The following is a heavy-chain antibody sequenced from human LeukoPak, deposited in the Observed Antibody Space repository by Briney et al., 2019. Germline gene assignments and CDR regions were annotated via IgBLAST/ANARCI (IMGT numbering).Heavy chain of an antibody. Sequence: GRSLRLSCAASGFTFSSYGMHWVRQAPGKGLEWVAFISYDGSNKYYADSVKGRFTISRDNSKNTLYLQMNSLRAEDTAVYYCAKDPTAHSSGWYLCWGQGTLVTVSS. J-gene: IGHJ4*02. CDR1: GFTFSSYG. CDR3: AKDPTAHSSGWYLC. V-gene: IGHV3-30*18. D-gene: IGHD6-19*01. CDR2: ISYDGSNK.